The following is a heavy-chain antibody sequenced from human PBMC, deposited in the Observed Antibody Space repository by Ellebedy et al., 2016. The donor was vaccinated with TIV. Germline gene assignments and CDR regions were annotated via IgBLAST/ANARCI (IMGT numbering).Heavy chain of an antibody. CDR2: IKSDGSST. Sequence: GESLKISXVASGFTFGRYRMHWVRQAPGNKLVWVSRIKSDGSSTTYADSVKGRFTTSRDTARNTLYLQMNSLRGEDTAVYFCARDRGDYSISGPWGQGTLVTVSS. CDR3: ARDRGDYSISGP. V-gene: IGHV3-74*01. D-gene: IGHD4-11*01. CDR1: GFTFGRYR. J-gene: IGHJ5*02.